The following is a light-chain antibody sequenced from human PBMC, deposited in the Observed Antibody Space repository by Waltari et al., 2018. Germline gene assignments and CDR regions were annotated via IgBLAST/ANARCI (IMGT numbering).Light chain of an antibody. CDR3: HQYNNWPPGGT. V-gene: IGKV3-15*01. J-gene: IGKJ1*01. CDR2: TAS. Sequence: EIVMTQSPAALSVSPGERATLSCRASQSGGINLAWYQQKPGQAPRLLISTASTRATGIPARFSGSGSGTEFTLTINSLQSEDSAIYYCHQYNNWPPGGTFGQGTKVELK. CDR1: QSGGIN.